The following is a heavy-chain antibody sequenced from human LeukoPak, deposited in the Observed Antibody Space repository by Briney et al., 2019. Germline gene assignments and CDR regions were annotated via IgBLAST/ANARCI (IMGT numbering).Heavy chain of an antibody. J-gene: IGHJ5*02. CDR3: ARGVSGNDRGRNGFDP. V-gene: IGHV3-74*01. CDR1: GFTFSSYW. Sequence: GGSLRLSCAASGFTFSSYWMHWVRQAPGKGLVWVSRINSDGSSTSYANSVKGRFTISRDNAKNTLYLQMNSLRAEDTAVYYCARGVSGNDRGRNGFDPWGQGTLVTVSS. D-gene: IGHD3-10*01. CDR2: INSDGSST.